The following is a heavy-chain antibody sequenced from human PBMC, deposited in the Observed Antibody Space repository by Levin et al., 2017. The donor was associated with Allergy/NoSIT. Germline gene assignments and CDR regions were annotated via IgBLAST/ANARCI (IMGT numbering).Heavy chain of an antibody. Sequence: GGSLRLSCAASGFTFSSFTMSWVRQAPGKGLEWVSSISGSSTYIYHADSVKGRLTISRDNAENSLYLQMNSLRAEDTAVYYCARDLTTVTGGYFHHWGQGTLVTVSS. V-gene: IGHV3-21*01. CDR2: ISGSSTYI. D-gene: IGHD4-17*01. J-gene: IGHJ1*01. CDR1: GFTFSSFT. CDR3: ARDLTTVTGGYFHH.